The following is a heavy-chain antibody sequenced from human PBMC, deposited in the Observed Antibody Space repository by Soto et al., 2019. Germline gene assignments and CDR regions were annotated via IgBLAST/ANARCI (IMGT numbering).Heavy chain of an antibody. CDR2: TYYTGST. Sequence: QVQLQESGPRLVKPSETLSLTCTVSGGSISSYYWGWIRQPPGKGLEWIGYTYYTGSTNYNPSLKSRVTISVDTSKNQFSLKLSSGTAADTAVYYCAIGWGGHFPYWGQGTLVTVSS. J-gene: IGHJ4*02. CDR3: AIGWGGHFPY. CDR1: GGSISSYY. D-gene: IGHD2-21*02. V-gene: IGHV4-59*01.